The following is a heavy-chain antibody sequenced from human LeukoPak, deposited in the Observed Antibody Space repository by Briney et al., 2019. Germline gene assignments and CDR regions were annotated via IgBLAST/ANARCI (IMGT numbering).Heavy chain of an antibody. D-gene: IGHD6-19*01. V-gene: IGHV3-30*18. Sequence: GGSLRLSCAASGFTFSSYGMHWVRQAPGKGLEWVAVISYDGSNKYYADSVKGRFTISRDNSKNTLYLQMSSLRAEDTAVYYCAKGSSGWYGPLDYWGQGTLVTVSS. J-gene: IGHJ4*02. CDR2: ISYDGSNK. CDR1: GFTFSSYG. CDR3: AKGSSGWYGPLDY.